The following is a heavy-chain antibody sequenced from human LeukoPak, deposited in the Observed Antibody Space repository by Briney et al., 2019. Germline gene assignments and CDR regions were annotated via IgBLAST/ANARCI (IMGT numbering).Heavy chain of an antibody. Sequence: SETLSLTCTVSGGSISSSSYYWGWIRQPPGKGLEWIGSIYYSGSTYYNPSLKSRVTISVDTSKNQFSLKLSSVTVADTAVYYCARDLICSGGSCGFDYWGQGTLVTVSS. CDR1: GGSISSSSYY. CDR3: ARDLICSGGSCGFDY. V-gene: IGHV4-39*07. D-gene: IGHD2-15*01. CDR2: IYYSGST. J-gene: IGHJ4*02.